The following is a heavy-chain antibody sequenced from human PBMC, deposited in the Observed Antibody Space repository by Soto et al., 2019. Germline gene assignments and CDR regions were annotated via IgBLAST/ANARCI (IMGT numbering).Heavy chain of an antibody. D-gene: IGHD2-8*02. CDR3: SDTGGP. Sequence: AASVKVSCKASGHSLNKYDINWVRQAPGQGLEWMGWVNPNSGETGFAQKFQGRITMTRNTSMNTVYMELRSLRSDDTAVYFCSDTGGPWVQGTMVTVSS. V-gene: IGHV1-8*01. CDR1: GHSLNKYD. J-gene: IGHJ5*02. CDR2: VNPNSGET.